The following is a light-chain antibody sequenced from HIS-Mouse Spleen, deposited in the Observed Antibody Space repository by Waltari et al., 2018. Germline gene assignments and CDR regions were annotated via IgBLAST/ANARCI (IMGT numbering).Light chain of an antibody. CDR1: SSDVGGYNY. CDR3: SSYAGSNNSLYV. CDR2: ESS. J-gene: IGLJ1*01. V-gene: IGLV2-8*01. Sequence: QSALTQPPSASGSPGQSVTISCTGTSSDVGGYNYVSWYQQHPGKAPKLMIYESSKLPSGVPGRFSGSKSGTTASLTVSGLQAEDEADYYCSSYAGSNNSLYVFGTGTKVTVL.